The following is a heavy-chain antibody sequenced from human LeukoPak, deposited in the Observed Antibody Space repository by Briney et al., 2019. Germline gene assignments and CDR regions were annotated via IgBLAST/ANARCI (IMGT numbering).Heavy chain of an antibody. J-gene: IGHJ4*02. CDR3: TTASGWYGDGDY. Sequence: GGSLRLSCAASGFTFSNAWMSWVRQAPGKGLEWVGRIKSKTDGGTTDYAAPVKGRFTISRDDSKNTLYLQMNSLKTEDTAVYYCTTASGWYGDGDYWGQGTLVTVSS. CDR2: IKSKTDGGTT. CDR1: GFTFSNAW. D-gene: IGHD6-19*01. V-gene: IGHV3-15*01.